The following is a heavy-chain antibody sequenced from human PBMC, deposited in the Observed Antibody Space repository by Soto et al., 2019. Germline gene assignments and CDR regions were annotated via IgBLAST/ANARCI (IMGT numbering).Heavy chain of an antibody. CDR3: ADDSSGYYYGY. CDR2: IIPILGIA. J-gene: IGHJ4*02. D-gene: IGHD3-22*01. Sequence: QVQLVQSGAEVKKPGSSVKVSCKASGGNFSSYTISWVRQAPGQGLEWMGRIIPILGIANYAQKFQGRVTITADKSTSTAYMELSSLRSEDTAVYYCADDSSGYYYGYWGQATLVTVSS. CDR1: GGNFSSYT. V-gene: IGHV1-69*02.